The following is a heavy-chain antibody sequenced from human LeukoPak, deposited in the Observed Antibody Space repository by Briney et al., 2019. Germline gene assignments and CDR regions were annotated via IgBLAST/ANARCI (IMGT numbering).Heavy chain of an antibody. CDR1: GFTFSSYW. D-gene: IGHD6-13*01. V-gene: IGHV3-48*04. CDR2: ISSSSSTI. CDR3: ARVVYSSSWFEYFQH. Sequence: PGGSLRLSCAASGFTFSSYWMSWVRQAPGKGLEWVSYISSSSSTIYYADSVKGRFTISRDNAKNSLYLQMNSLRAEDTAVYYCARVVYSSSWFEYFQHWGQGTLVTVSS. J-gene: IGHJ1*01.